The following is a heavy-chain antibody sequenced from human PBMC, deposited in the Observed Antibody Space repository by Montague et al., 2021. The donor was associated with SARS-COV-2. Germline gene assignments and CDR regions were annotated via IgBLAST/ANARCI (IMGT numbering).Heavy chain of an antibody. Sequence: SETLSPTCTVSGASVASGNFYWSWIRQPPGKGLEWIGYMYYTGRTNYNPSLESRVTMPVDPSKNQFSLTLTSVTAADTAVYYCARSRANVPSRPGFDYWGQGALVTVSS. CDR1: GASVASGNFY. CDR2: MYYTGRT. V-gene: IGHV4-61*01. CDR3: ARSRANVPSRPGFDY. J-gene: IGHJ4*02. D-gene: IGHD6-6*01.